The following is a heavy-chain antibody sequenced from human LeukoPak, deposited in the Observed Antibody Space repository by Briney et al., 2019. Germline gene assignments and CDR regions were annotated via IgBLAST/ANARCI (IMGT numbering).Heavy chain of an antibody. CDR3: AKDRRVGATKGLGAFDK. D-gene: IGHD1-26*01. V-gene: IGHV3-23*01. J-gene: IGHJ3*02. Sequence: PGGSLRLSCAASGFTFSNYPMSWVRQAPGKGLEWVSAISGSGGSTYYGDSVKGRFAISRDNSKNTLYLQMNSLRAEDTAVYYCAKDRRVGATKGLGAFDKWGQGTMVIVSS. CDR1: GFTFSNYP. CDR2: ISGSGGST.